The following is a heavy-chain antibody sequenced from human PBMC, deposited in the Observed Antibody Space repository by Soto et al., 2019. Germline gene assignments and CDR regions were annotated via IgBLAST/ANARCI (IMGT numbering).Heavy chain of an antibody. CDR3: SGGSDFPPYYFYYGMDV. D-gene: IGHD3-10*01. V-gene: IGHV3-23*01. CDR1: GFTFSNYA. CDR2: VNDKGDLT. J-gene: IGHJ6*02. Sequence: EVYLLESGGALVQPGGSLRLSCGASGFTFSNYAMNWVRQAPGRGLEWVATVNDKGDLTYYSDSVKGRFTISKDNSKNTLSLQMSSLRAEDSAVYYCSGGSDFPPYYFYYGMDVWGQGTTVTVSS.